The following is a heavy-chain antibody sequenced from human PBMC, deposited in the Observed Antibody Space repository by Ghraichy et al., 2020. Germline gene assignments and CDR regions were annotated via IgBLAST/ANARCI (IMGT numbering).Heavy chain of an antibody. Sequence: GESLNISCSASGFTFSSYAMSWVRQAPGKGLEWVSAISDNGRNTYYAGSVKGRFTISRDNSKNTLYLQMSSLRSEDTALYYCAKAPGPSHRMGPDYWVQGFLVNVSS. D-gene: IGHD2-15*01. CDR1: GFTFSSYA. CDR2: ISDNGRNT. V-gene: IGHV3-23*01. J-gene: IGHJ4*02. CDR3: AKAPGPSHRMGPDY.